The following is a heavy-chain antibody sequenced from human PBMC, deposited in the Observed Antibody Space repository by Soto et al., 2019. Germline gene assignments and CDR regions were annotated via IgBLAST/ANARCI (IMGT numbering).Heavy chain of an antibody. Sequence: SETLSLTCTVSGSSISSGGYYWSWIRQHPGKGLEWIGYIYYSGSTYYNPSLKSRVTISVDTSKNQFSLKLSSVTAADTAVYYCAREIYCCSTSCPYLLLSGMDVWGQGTTVTVSS. D-gene: IGHD2-2*01. CDR3: AREIYCCSTSCPYLLLSGMDV. V-gene: IGHV4-31*03. J-gene: IGHJ6*02. CDR2: IYYSGST. CDR1: GSSISSGGYY.